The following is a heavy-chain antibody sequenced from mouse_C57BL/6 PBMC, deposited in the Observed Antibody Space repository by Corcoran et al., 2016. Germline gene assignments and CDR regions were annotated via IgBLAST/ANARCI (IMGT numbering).Heavy chain of an antibody. CDR2: INTYSGVP. V-gene: IGHV9-3*01. Sequence: QIQLVQSGPELKKPGATVKISCKASGYTFTTYGLRWVKQAPGKGLKWMGWINTYSGVPTYADDFKGRFAFSLETSASTAYLHINNLKNEDTATYFCARDYGSSYVDYFDYWGQGTTLTVSS. CDR1: GYTFTTYG. D-gene: IGHD1-1*01. J-gene: IGHJ2*01. CDR3: ARDYGSSYVDYFDY.